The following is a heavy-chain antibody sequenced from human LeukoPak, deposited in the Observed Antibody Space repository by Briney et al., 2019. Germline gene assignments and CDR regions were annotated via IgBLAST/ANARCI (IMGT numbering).Heavy chain of an antibody. CDR2: INHSGST. Sequence: PSETLSLTCTVSGGSFSGYYWSWIRQPPGKGLEWIGEINHSGSTNYNPSLKSRVTISVDTSKNQFSLKLSSVTAADTAVYYCAIPPLYNSSWYYAFDIWGQGTMVTVSS. J-gene: IGHJ3*02. D-gene: IGHD6-13*01. CDR1: GGSFSGYY. CDR3: AIPPLYNSSWYYAFDI. V-gene: IGHV4-34*01.